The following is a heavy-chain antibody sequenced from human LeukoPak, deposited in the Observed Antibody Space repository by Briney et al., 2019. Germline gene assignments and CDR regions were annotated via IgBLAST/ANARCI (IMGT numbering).Heavy chain of an antibody. V-gene: IGHV4-34*01. D-gene: IGHD2-15*01. Sequence: SETLSLTCAVYGGSFSGYNWSWIRQPPGKGLEWIGEINHSGSTNYNPSLKSRVTISVDMSKNQFSLRLSSVTAADTAVYYCATHPPKVCTGGSCTDYWGQGTLVTVSS. CDR3: ATHPPKVCTGGSCTDY. CDR1: GGSFSGYN. J-gene: IGHJ4*02. CDR2: INHSGST.